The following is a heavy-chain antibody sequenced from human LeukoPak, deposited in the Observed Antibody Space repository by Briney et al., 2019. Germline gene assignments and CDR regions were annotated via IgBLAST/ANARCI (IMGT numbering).Heavy chain of an antibody. Sequence: SETLSLTCAVYGGSISGHYWTWIRQPPGKRLEWIGEINHSGSTNYNPSLKSRLTISVDTPQNQFSLKFSSVTAADRAVYYWARIDIVAPGGWFDPWGQGTLVTVSS. J-gene: IGHJ5*02. CDR1: GGSISGHY. CDR2: INHSGST. D-gene: IGHD5-12*01. V-gene: IGHV4-34*01. CDR3: ARIDIVAPGGWFDP.